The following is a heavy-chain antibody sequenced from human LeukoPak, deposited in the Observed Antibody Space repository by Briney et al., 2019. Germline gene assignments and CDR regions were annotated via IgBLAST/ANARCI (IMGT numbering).Heavy chain of an antibody. Sequence: GGSLRLSCAASGFTFSSYWMSWVRQAPGKGLEWVANIKQDGSEKYYVDSVKGRFTISRDNAKNSLYLQMNSLRAEDTAVYYCAAGSSGYYYYYYMDVWGKGTTVTVSS. J-gene: IGHJ6*03. CDR1: GFTFSSYW. V-gene: IGHV3-7*01. D-gene: IGHD3-22*01. CDR2: IKQDGSEK. CDR3: AAGSSGYYYYYYMDV.